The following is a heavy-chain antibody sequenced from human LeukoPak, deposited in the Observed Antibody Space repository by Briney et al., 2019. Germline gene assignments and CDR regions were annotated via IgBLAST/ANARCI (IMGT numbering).Heavy chain of an antibody. J-gene: IGHJ4*02. CDR3: TRDPLTQNDY. Sequence: PGGSLRLSCAASGFTFDSDWMSWVRRAPGKGLEWVANIKQDGNEKYYVDSVKGRFTIYRDNAENSLYLQMNSLRAEDTAVYYCTRDPLTQNDYWGQGTLVTVSS. D-gene: IGHD1-14*01. CDR2: IKQDGNEK. V-gene: IGHV3-7*01. CDR1: GFTFDSDW.